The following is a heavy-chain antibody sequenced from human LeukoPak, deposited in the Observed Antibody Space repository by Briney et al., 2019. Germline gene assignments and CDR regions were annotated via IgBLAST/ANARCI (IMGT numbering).Heavy chain of an antibody. CDR1: GFTFSNYA. CDR2: ISGRAIST. Sequence: GGSLRLSCAASGFTFSNYAMSWVRQAPGQELEWVSTISGRAISTYYADSVKGRFTISRDNSKDTLYLQMNSLRTEDTAVYFCAKDRRGYNQPVEYWGQGTLVTVSS. D-gene: IGHD5-18*01. J-gene: IGHJ4*02. V-gene: IGHV3-23*01. CDR3: AKDRRGYNQPVEY.